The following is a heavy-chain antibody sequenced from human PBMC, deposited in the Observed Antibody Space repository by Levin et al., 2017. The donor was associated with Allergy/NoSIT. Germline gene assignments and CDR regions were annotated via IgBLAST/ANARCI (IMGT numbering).Heavy chain of an antibody. D-gene: IGHD2-15*01. Sequence: PSETLSLTCAVSGGSISSSNWWSWVRQPPGKGLEWIGEIYHSGSTNYNPSLKSRVTISVDKSKNQFSLKLSSVTAADTAVYYCARGGIITDIAAPRPFDIWGQGTMVTVSS. CDR1: GGSISSSNW. CDR3: ARGGIITDIAAPRPFDI. CDR2: IYHSGST. J-gene: IGHJ3*02. V-gene: IGHV4-4*02.